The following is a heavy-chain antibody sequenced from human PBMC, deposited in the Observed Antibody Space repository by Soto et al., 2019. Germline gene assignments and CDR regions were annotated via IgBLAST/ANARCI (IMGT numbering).Heavy chain of an antibody. Sequence: SLRLSCVASGFIFTSYSMVWVRLAPGKGLEWVASISSGSDSIFYADSVKGRFTVSRDNAKNSLFLQMNNLRAEDTAVYFCARDRSADRFVQYFQHWGQGTQVTVS. CDR2: ISSGSDSI. J-gene: IGHJ1*01. CDR1: GFIFTSYS. CDR3: ARDRSADRFVQYFQH. D-gene: IGHD6-19*01. V-gene: IGHV3-21*01.